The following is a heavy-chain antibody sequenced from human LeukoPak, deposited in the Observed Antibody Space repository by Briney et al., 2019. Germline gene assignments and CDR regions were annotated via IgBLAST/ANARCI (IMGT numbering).Heavy chain of an antibody. CDR2: IYSGGST. CDR3: AKSPYSGYDYNSSWYDRAYFDY. D-gene: IGHD5-12*01. J-gene: IGHJ4*02. Sequence: GGSLRLSCAASGFTFSSYAMSWVRQAPGKGLEWVSVIYSGGSTYYADSVKGRFTISRDNFKNTLYLQMNSLRAEDTAVYYCAKSPYSGYDYNSSWYDRAYFDYWGQGTLVTVSS. CDR1: GFTFSSYA. V-gene: IGHV3-23*03.